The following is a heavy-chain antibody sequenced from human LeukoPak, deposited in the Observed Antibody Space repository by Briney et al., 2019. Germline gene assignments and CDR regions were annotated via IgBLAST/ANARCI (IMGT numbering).Heavy chain of an antibody. V-gene: IGHV3-48*02. CDR1: GFTFYAYN. CDR3: ARDDGGHEEYFDY. J-gene: IGHJ4*02. D-gene: IGHD5-12*01. CDR2: ISGSGTVI. Sequence: PGGSLRLSSAASGFTFYAYNINWVRAAPGGGLVSLSYISGSGTVIDYADSVKGRFTASRENAKNSVFLQMSVLRDDDTAVYYCARDDGGHEEYFDYWGQGTLVTVSS.